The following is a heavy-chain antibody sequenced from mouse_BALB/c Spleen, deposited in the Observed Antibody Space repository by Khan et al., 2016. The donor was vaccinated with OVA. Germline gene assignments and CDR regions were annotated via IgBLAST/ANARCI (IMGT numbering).Heavy chain of an antibody. V-gene: IGHV5-17*02. CDR1: GFTFNSYG. J-gene: IGHJ2*01. CDR2: ISGDSNTI. CDR3: ATSYFYWYYLDY. Sequence: EVELVESGGGLVQPGGSRKLSCAASGFTFNSYGMHWVRQAPEKGLEWVAYISGDSNTIYYADTVKGRFTIYRDNPKHTLFLQMTILMSEDTAMYYCATSYFYWYYLDYWGPGTTLTVS. D-gene: IGHD1-1*01.